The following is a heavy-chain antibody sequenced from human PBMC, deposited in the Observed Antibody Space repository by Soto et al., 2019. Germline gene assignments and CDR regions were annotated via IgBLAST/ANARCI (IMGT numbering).Heavy chain of an antibody. CDR3: ARSLTYIRYYFDY. CDR1: GGSISSCGYY. J-gene: IGHJ4*02. CDR2: IYYSGST. V-gene: IGHV4-31*03. D-gene: IGHD5-18*01. Sequence: SETLSLTCTVSGGSISSCGYYWSWIRQHPGKGLEWIGYIYYSGSTYYNPSLKSRVTISVDTSKNQFSLKLSSVTAADTAVYYCARSLTYIRYYFDYWGQGTLVTVSS.